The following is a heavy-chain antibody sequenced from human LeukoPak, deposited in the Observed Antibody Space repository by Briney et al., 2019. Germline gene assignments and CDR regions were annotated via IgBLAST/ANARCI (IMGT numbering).Heavy chain of an antibody. CDR1: GYTFTSYD. CDR3: ATGPGVGATNYFDY. CDR2: MNPKSANT. D-gene: IGHD1-26*01. J-gene: IGHJ4*02. Sequence: ASVRVSCKASGYTFTSYDINWVRQAPGQGLEWMGWMNPKSANTGYAQKFQGRVTMTRNTSISTAYMEVTSLRSEDTAVYYCATGPGVGATNYFDYWGQGTLVTVSS. V-gene: IGHV1-8*01.